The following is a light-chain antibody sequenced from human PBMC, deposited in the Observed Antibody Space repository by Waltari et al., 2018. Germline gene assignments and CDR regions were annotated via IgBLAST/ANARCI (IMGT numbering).Light chain of an antibody. Sequence: DIQLTQSPSSLSASVGDRVTIPCRASQVISNCLDWYQQKPGKAPELLIYAASSFQSGVPSRFSGSGSGTDFTLTISSLQPEDFATYYCQQAYSFPLTFGGGTKVEIK. J-gene: IGKJ4*01. CDR1: QVISNC. CDR2: AAS. V-gene: IGKV1-12*01. CDR3: QQAYSFPLT.